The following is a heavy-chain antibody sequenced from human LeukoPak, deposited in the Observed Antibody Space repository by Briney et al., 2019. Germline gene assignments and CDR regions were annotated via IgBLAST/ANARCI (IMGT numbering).Heavy chain of an antibody. J-gene: IGHJ4*02. V-gene: IGHV3-23*01. CDR2: IGGSGVST. CDR3: ARVVWWPGRQPLFDY. D-gene: IGHD4/OR15-4a*01. Sequence: GGSLRLSCAVSGFNFNNYAMTWVRQAPGKGLEWVSAIGGSGVSTFYGDSVKGRFSISRDNSKNTLYLQMNSLRAEDTAIYYCARVVWWPGRQPLFDYWGQGTLVTVSS. CDR1: GFNFNNYA.